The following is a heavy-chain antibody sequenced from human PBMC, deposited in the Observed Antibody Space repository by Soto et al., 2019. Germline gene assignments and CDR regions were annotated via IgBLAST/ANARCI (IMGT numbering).Heavy chain of an antibody. Sequence: GGSLRLSCAASGFTFSSYGRHWVRQAPGKGLEWVAVISYDESNKYYADSVKGRFTISRDNSKNTLYLQMNSLRAEDTAVYYCTKGVVVIPSYFQHWGQGTLVTVSX. J-gene: IGHJ1*01. CDR1: GFTFSSYG. CDR3: TKGVVVIPSYFQH. D-gene: IGHD3-22*01. V-gene: IGHV3-30*18. CDR2: ISYDESNK.